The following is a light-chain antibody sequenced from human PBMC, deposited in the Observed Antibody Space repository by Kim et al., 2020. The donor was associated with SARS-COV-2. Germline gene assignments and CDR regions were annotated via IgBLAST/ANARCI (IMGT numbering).Light chain of an antibody. CDR2: AAS. Sequence: SVGARVNLTCRASQGIRNELGWYQQKPGKAPKLLIYAASVLQSGVPSRFSGSGSGTDFTLTISSLQPEDFATYYCLHDYNYVWTFGQGTKVDIK. J-gene: IGKJ1*01. CDR3: LHDYNYVWT. CDR1: QGIRNE. V-gene: IGKV1-6*01.